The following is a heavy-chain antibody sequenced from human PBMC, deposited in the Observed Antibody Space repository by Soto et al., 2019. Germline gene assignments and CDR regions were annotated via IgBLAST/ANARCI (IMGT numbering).Heavy chain of an antibody. D-gene: IGHD6-13*01. CDR1: GDSISSGAYY. V-gene: IGHV4-31*03. CDR2: IYYSGST. CDR3: ARVGNSGSPFDY. Sequence: QVQLQESGPGLVKPSQTLSLTCTVSGDSISSGAYYWSWIRQHPGTGLEWIGYIYYSGSTYYNPSLKSRVTISVDTSKIQFSLKLSSVTAADTAVYYCARVGNSGSPFDYWGQGTLVTVS. J-gene: IGHJ4*02.